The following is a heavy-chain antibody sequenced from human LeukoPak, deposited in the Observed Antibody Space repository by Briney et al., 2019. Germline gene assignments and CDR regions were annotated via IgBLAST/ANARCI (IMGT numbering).Heavy chain of an antibody. CDR2: ISSSSSTI. Sequence: GGSLRLSCAASGFTFSSYSMNWVRQAPGKGLEWVSYISSSSSTIYYADSVKGRFTISRDNAKNSLYLQMNSLRAEDTAVYYCARGPPRKTPPVLIDIWGQGTMVTVSS. CDR1: GFTFSSYS. D-gene: IGHD1-14*01. J-gene: IGHJ3*02. CDR3: ARGPPRKTPPVLIDI. V-gene: IGHV3-48*04.